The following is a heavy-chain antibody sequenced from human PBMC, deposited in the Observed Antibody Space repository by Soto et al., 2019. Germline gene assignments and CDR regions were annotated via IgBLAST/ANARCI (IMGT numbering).Heavy chain of an antibody. D-gene: IGHD3-22*01. CDR2: FDPEDGET. V-gene: IGHV1-24*01. Sequence: ASLKVSCKVSGYTLTDLSMHWVRQAPGKGLEWMGGFDPEDGETIYAQKFQGRVTMTEDTSTDTAYMELSSLRSEDTAVYYCATSVRITMIVVVTPDDAFDIWGQGTMVTV. J-gene: IGHJ3*02. CDR3: ATSVRITMIVVVTPDDAFDI. CDR1: GYTLTDLS.